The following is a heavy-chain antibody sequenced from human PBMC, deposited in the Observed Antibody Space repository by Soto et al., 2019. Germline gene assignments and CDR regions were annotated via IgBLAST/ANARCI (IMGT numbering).Heavy chain of an antibody. D-gene: IGHD1-1*01. Sequence: SETLSLTCTVSGASISGFYWSWIRKSAGKGLEWIGRIYATGTTDYNPSLKSRVMMSVDTSKKQFSLKLRSVTAADTAVYYCVRDGRKTLRDWFDPWGQGVSVTVSS. CDR2: IYATGTT. V-gene: IGHV4-4*07. CDR3: VRDGRKTLRDWFDP. J-gene: IGHJ5*02. CDR1: GASISGFY.